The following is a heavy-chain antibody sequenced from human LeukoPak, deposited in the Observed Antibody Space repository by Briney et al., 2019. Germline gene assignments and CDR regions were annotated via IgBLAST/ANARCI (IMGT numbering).Heavy chain of an antibody. CDR2: IYTSGTT. CDR1: GGSFSTYY. Sequence: SETLSLTCTVSGGSFSTYYWSWIRQPAGKGLEWIGHIYTSGTTNYNPSLKSRVTMSIDTSKNQFSLKLSSVTAADTAVYYCARVSGYGWESFYDYWGQGTLVTVSS. CDR3: ARVSGYGWESFYDY. J-gene: IGHJ4*02. D-gene: IGHD5-12*01. V-gene: IGHV4-4*07.